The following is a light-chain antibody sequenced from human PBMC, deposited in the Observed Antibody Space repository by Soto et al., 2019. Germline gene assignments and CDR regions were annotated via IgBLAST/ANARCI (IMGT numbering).Light chain of an antibody. CDR3: QVWDITSGHQGV. J-gene: IGLJ2*01. CDR2: DDN. Sequence: SYELTQPPSVSLAPGQTARITCGGINIGGKSVHWYQQKPGQAPVLVVYDDNERPSGLPDRFSGSNSGNTATLTISRVEAGDEADYYCQVWDITSGHQGVFGGGTKLTVL. V-gene: IGLV3-21*02. CDR1: NIGGKS.